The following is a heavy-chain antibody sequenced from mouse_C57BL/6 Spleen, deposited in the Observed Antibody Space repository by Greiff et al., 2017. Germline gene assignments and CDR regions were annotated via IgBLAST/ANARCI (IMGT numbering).Heavy chain of an antibody. Sequence: VQLQQPGAELVRPGTSVKLSCKASGYTFTSYWMHWVKQRPGQGLEWIGVIDPSDSYTNYNQKFKGKATLTVDTSSSTAYMQLSSLTSEDSAVYYCARAATWYYFDYWGQGTTLTVSS. CDR2: IDPSDSYT. D-gene: IGHD1-1*02. CDR3: ARAATWYYFDY. V-gene: IGHV1-59*01. J-gene: IGHJ2*01. CDR1: GYTFTSYW.